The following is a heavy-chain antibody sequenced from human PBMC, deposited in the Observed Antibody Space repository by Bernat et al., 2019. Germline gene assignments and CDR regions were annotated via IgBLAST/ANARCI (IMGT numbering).Heavy chain of an antibody. Sequence: QVQLVQSGAEVKKPGSSVKVSCKASGGTFSSYAISWVRQAPGQGLEWMGRIIPILGIANYAQKFQGRVTMTRDTSTSTVYMELSSLRSEDTAVYYCARGGIYSSGWGYYFHYWGQGTLVTISS. CDR3: ARGGIYSSGWGYYFHY. V-gene: IGHV1-69*04. CDR1: GGTFSSYA. D-gene: IGHD6-19*01. CDR2: IIPILGIA. J-gene: IGHJ4*02.